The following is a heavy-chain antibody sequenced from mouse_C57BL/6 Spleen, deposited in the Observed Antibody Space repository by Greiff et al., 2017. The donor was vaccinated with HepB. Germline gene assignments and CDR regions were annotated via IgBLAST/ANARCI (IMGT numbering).Heavy chain of an antibody. CDR2: IDPETGGT. CDR3: TTVVAPYGDY. V-gene: IGHV1-15*01. Sequence: VQLQESGAELVRPGASVTLSCKASGYTFTDYEMHWVKQTPVHGLEWIGAIDPETGGTAYNQKFKGKAILTADKSSSTAYMELRSLTSEDSAVYYCTTVVAPYGDYWGQGTTLTVSS. CDR1: GYTFTDYE. D-gene: IGHD1-1*01. J-gene: IGHJ2*01.